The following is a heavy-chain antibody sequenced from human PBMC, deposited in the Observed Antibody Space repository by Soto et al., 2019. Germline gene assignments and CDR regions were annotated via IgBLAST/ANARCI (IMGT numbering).Heavy chain of an antibody. CDR2: ISGSGGST. Sequence: EVQLLESGGGLVQPGGSLRLSCAASGFTFSSYAMSWVRKAPGKGLEWVSAISGSGGSTYYADSVKGRFTISRDNSKNTLYLQMNSLRAEDTAVYYCAKVQGIAAAGNSPKRYYYYCGMDVWGQGTTVTVSS. J-gene: IGHJ6*02. CDR3: AKVQGIAAAGNSPKRYYYYCGMDV. V-gene: IGHV3-23*01. D-gene: IGHD6-13*01. CDR1: GFTFSSYA.